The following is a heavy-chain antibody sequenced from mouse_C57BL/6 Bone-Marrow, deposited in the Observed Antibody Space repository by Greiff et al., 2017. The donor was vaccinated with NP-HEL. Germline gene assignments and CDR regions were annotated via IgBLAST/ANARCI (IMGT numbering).Heavy chain of an antibody. J-gene: IGHJ4*01. CDR1: GYTFTSYW. CDR2: IHPNSGST. Sequence: QVQLKQPGAELVKPGASVKLSCKASGYTFTSYWMHWVKQRPGQGLEWIGMIHPNSGSTNYNEKFKSKATLTVDKSSSTAYMQLSSLTSEDSAVYYCARIYSDAMDYWGQGTSVTVSS. D-gene: IGHD2-1*01. CDR3: ARIYSDAMDY. V-gene: IGHV1-64*01.